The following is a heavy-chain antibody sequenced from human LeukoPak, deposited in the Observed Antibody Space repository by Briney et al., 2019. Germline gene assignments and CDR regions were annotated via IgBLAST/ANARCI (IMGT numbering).Heavy chain of an antibody. CDR2: ISYDGSNK. V-gene: IGHV3-30*03. Sequence: GGSLRLSCAASGFTFSSYGMHGVRQAPGKGLEGVAVISYDGSNKYYADSVKGRFTISRDNSKNTLYLQMDSLRAEDTAVYYCATPPLNIVVVVAAHLGMDVWGQGTTVTVSS. J-gene: IGHJ6*02. CDR1: GFTFSSYG. D-gene: IGHD2-15*01. CDR3: ATPPLNIVVVVAAHLGMDV.